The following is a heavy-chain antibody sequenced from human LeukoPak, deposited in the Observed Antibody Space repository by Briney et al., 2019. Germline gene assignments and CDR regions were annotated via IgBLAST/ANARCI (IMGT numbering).Heavy chain of an antibody. J-gene: IGHJ4*02. V-gene: IGHV3-53*01. D-gene: IGHD1-14*01. CDR1: GFTVINND. CDR2: LYSDGNT. Sequence: GSPRLSFAASGFTVINNDITWVRQAPGKGLEWVSVLYSDGNTKYADSVQGRFTISRDNSKNTLYLEMNSLSPDDTAVYYCARGVEPLAANTLAYWGQGTLVTVSS. CDR3: ARGVEPLAANTLAY.